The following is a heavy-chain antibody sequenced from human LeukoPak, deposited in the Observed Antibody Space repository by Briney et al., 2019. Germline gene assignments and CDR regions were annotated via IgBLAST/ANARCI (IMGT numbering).Heavy chain of an antibody. CDR3: AREVVVPAATVNWFDP. Sequence: KPSETLSLTCTVSGGSISSSSYYWGWIRQPPGKGLEWIGSIYYSGSTYYNPSLKSRVTISVDTSKNQFSLKLSSVTAADTAVYYCAREVVVPAATVNWFDPWGQGTLVTVSS. CDR2: IYYSGST. V-gene: IGHV4-39*07. CDR1: GGSISSSSYY. J-gene: IGHJ5*02. D-gene: IGHD2-2*01.